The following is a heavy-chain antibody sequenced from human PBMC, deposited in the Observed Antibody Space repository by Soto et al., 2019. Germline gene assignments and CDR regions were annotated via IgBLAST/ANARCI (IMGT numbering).Heavy chain of an antibody. CDR2: IVVGSGNT. Sequence: QMQLVQSGPEVKKPGTSVKVSCKASGFTFTSSAMQWVRQARGQRLEWIGWIVVGSGNTNYAQKFQERVTITRDMSTSTAYMELSSLRSEDTAVYYCAGMGHPSTMTTVVTADYWGQGTLVTVSS. J-gene: IGHJ4*02. CDR3: AGMGHPSTMTTVVTADY. V-gene: IGHV1-58*02. CDR1: GFTFTSSA. D-gene: IGHD4-17*01.